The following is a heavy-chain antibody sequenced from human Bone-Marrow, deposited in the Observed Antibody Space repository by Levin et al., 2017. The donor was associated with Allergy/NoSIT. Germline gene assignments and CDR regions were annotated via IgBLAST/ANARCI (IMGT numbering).Heavy chain of an antibody. J-gene: IGHJ6*02. CDR3: AKDRNSLMVEYYYGMDV. CDR1: GYVFTAYY. CDR2: INPRSGGT. D-gene: IGHD2-8*01. Sequence: GESLKISCKTSGYVFTAYYIHWVRQAPGQGLEWMGRINPRSGGTNSAQKFQGRVTMTRDTSISTAYMEVSSLTSDDTAVYFCAKDRNSLMVEYYYGMDVWGQGTTVTVSS. V-gene: IGHV1-2*06.